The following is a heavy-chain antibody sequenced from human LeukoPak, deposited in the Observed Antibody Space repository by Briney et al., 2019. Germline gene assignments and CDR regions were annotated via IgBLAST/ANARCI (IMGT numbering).Heavy chain of an antibody. CDR2: ISSSSSYI. J-gene: IGHJ6*03. V-gene: IGHV3-21*01. D-gene: IGHD1-26*01. CDR3: AREEGGSYYPDYYYMDV. CDR1: GFTFSSYS. Sequence: GGSLRLSCAASGFTFSSYSMNWVRQAPGKGLEWVSSISSSSSYIYYADSVKGRFTISRDNAKNSLYLQMNSLRAEDTAVYYCAREEGGSYYPDYYYMDVWGKGTTVTISS.